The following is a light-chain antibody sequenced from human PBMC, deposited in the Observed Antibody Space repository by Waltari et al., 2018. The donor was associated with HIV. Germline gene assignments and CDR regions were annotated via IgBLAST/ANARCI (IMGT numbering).Light chain of an antibody. Sequence: QSVLTQPPSASGTPGQRVTISCSGSSSNIGDNPVSWYRQLPGTAPNLPIYTNRHRPSGVPARVSGSKSGTSASLAISGLQSEDEADYYCATWDDNLNGPVFGGGTRLTVL. CDR3: ATWDDNLNGPV. CDR2: TNR. CDR1: SSNIGDNP. V-gene: IGLV1-44*01. J-gene: IGLJ2*01.